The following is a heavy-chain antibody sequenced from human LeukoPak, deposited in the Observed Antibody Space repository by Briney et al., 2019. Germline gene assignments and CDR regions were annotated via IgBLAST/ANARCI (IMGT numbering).Heavy chain of an antibody. Sequence: PGGSLRLSCAASGFTFSSYEMNWVRQAPGKGLEWVSYISSSGSTIYYADSVKGRFTISRDNAKSSLYLQMNSLRAEDTAVYYCARVAVAGAPFDYWGQGTLVTVSS. D-gene: IGHD6-19*01. CDR1: GFTFSSYE. V-gene: IGHV3-48*03. J-gene: IGHJ4*02. CDR2: ISSSGSTI. CDR3: ARVAVAGAPFDY.